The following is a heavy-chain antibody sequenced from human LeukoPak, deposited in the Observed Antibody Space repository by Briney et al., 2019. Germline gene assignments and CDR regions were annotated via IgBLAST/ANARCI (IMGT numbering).Heavy chain of an antibody. D-gene: IGHD6-13*01. Sequence: PGGSLRLSCAASGFNFSSYAMYWVRQAPGKGLEWVAVIPYDESNKYYADSVKGRFTISRDNSKNTLYLQMNSLRAEDTAVYYCARVYSSSWRFFDYWGQGTLVTVSS. J-gene: IGHJ4*02. V-gene: IGHV3-30-3*01. CDR2: IPYDESNK. CDR1: GFNFSSYA. CDR3: ARVYSSSWRFFDY.